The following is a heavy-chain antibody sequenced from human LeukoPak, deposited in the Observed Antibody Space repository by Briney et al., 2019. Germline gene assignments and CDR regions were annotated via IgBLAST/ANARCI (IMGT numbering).Heavy chain of an antibody. CDR2: INPSGGST. CDR1: GYTFTSYY. V-gene: IGHV1-46*01. J-gene: IGHJ4*02. D-gene: IGHD6-19*01. CDR3: ASSLPGYSSGWYAPFDY. Sequence: ASVKVSCKASGYTFTSYYTHWVRQAPGQGLEWMGIINPSGGSTSYAQKFQGRVTMTRDTSTSTVYMELSSLRSEDTAVYYCASSLPGYSSGWYAPFDYWGQGTLVTVSS.